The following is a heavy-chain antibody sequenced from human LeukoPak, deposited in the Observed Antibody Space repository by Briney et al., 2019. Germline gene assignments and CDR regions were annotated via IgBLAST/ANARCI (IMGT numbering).Heavy chain of an antibody. V-gene: IGHV3-23*01. CDR1: GLAFSSYA. CDR3: ADYGVSGVRNNFY. J-gene: IGHJ4*02. Sequence: PGGSLRLSCAASGLAFSSYAMSWVRQAPGKGLEWVSTISVASNTFYADSVKGRFTISRDNSGNTVYLQMTSPRADDTAVYYCADYGVSGVRNNFYWGQGTLVTVSS. CDR2: ISVASNT. D-gene: IGHD3-3*01.